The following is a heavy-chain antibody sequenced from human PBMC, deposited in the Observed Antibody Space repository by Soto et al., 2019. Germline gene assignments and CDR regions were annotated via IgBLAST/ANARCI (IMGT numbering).Heavy chain of an antibody. J-gene: IGHJ3*02. CDR3: AHPRGYGVFDAYDI. Sequence: GGSLRLSCAASGLTLSSNAMSWVRQAPGKGLEWVSAISGSGGRTYYADSVKGRFTISRDNSKNTVYLRTNGLKADDSAVYYCAHPRGYGVFDAYDIWGQGTMVTVSS. V-gene: IGHV3-23*01. D-gene: IGHD4-17*01. CDR1: GLTLSSNA. CDR2: ISGSGGRT.